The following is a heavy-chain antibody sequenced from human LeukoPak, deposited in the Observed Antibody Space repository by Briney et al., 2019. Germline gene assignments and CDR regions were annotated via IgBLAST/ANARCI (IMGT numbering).Heavy chain of an antibody. V-gene: IGHV3-21*01. CDR2: ISSSSYI. Sequence: GGSLRLSCAASGFTFSSYSMNWVRQAPGKGLEWVLSISSSSYIYYADSVKGRFTISRDNAKNSLYLQMNSLRAEDTAVYYCARVGGSSGWHYFDYWGQGTLVTVSS. D-gene: IGHD6-19*01. CDR3: ARVGGSSGWHYFDY. CDR1: GFTFSSYS. J-gene: IGHJ4*02.